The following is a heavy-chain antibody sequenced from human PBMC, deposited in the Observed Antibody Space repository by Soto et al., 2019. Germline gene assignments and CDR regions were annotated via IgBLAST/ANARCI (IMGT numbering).Heavy chain of an antibody. J-gene: IGHJ4*02. CDR1: GFTFSSYG. CDR3: AKDLLLWGSFPDPGASDY. V-gene: IGHV3-30*18. D-gene: IGHD3-16*01. CDR2: ISYDGSNK. Sequence: PGGSLRLSCAASGFTFSSYGIHWVRQAPGKGLEWVAVISYDGSNKFYADSVKGRFTISRDNSNGTVYLQMDSLRAEDTAVYYCAKDLLLWGSFPDPGASDYWGQGTLVTVSS.